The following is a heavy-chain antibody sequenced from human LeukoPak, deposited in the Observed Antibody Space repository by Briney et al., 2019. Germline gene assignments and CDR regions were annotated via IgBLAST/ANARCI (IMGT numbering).Heavy chain of an antibody. CDR3: AGEPQY. V-gene: IGHV3-30-3*01. CDR1: GFTFSSYA. CDR2: ISYDGSNK. J-gene: IGHJ4*02. Sequence: PGRSLRLSCAASGFTFSSYAVHWVRQAPGKGLEWVAVISYDGSNKYYADSVKGRFTISRDNSKNTLYLQMNSLRPDDTAVYYCAGEPQYWGQGTLITVSS.